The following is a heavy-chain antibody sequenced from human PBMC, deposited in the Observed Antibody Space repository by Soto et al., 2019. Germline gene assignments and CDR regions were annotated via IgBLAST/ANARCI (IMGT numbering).Heavy chain of an antibody. Sequence: GGSLRLSCAASGFTFNNYAMNWVRQAPGKGLEWVATISATGGSTYYADSVKGRFTISRDNSKNTLYLQMNGLRVEGTAVYYCAKDRLAGNFDYWGQGTQVTVSS. J-gene: IGHJ4*02. V-gene: IGHV3-23*01. CDR1: GFTFNNYA. CDR2: ISATGGST. CDR3: AKDRLAGNFDY.